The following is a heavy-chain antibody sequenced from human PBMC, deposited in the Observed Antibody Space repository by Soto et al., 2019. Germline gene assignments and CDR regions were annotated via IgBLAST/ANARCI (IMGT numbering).Heavy chain of an antibody. Sequence: QAQLQQWGAGVLKPSETLSLTCAVYGESCSGYYCSWTRQPPGKGLEWIGEIHPSGSTYFNPSLQTRVXXXLXXYKNQFSLKLSSVTAADTAIYYCARGGDDSKVGRTWGQGTLVTVSS. J-gene: IGHJ5*02. CDR3: ARGGDDSKVGRT. CDR2: IHPSGST. CDR1: GESCSGYY. D-gene: IGHD1-26*01. V-gene: IGHV4-34*02.